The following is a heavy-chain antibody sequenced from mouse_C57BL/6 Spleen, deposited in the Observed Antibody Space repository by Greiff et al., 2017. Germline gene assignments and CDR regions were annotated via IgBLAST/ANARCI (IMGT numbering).Heavy chain of an antibody. Sequence: VKLMESGAELVRPGASVTLSCKASGYTFTDYEMHWVKQTPVHGLEWIGAIDPETGGTAYNQKFKGKAILTADKSSSTAYMELRSLTSEDSAVYYCTRGGYYPWFAYWGQGTLVTVSA. CDR3: TRGGYYPWFAY. CDR2: IDPETGGT. D-gene: IGHD2-3*01. J-gene: IGHJ3*01. CDR1: GYTFTDYE. V-gene: IGHV1-15*01.